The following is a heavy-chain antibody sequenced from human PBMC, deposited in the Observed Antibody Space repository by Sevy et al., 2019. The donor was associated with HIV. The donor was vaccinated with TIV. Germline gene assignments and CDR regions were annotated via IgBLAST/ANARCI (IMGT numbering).Heavy chain of an antibody. CDR3: ARDHMVRGVPYPVYFDY. CDR2: IYTSGST. D-gene: IGHD3-10*01. J-gene: IGHJ4*02. V-gene: IGHV4-4*07. Sequence: SETLSLTCTVSGGSISSYYWSWIRQPAGKGLEWIGRIYTSGSTNYNPSLKSRVTMSVDTSKNQFSLKLSSMTAADTAVYYCARDHMVRGVPYPVYFDYWGQGTLVTVSS. CDR1: GGSISSYY.